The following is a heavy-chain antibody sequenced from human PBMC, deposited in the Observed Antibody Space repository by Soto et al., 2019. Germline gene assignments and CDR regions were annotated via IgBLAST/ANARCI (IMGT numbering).Heavy chain of an antibody. CDR2: IYYSGST. Sequence: SETLSLTCTVSGGSISSSSYYWGWFRQPPGKGLEWIGSIYYSGSTYYNPSLKSRVTISVDTSKNQFSLKLSSVTAADTAVYYCASLGYSGYYTYYYYYYMDVWGKGTTVTVS. J-gene: IGHJ6*03. V-gene: IGHV4-39*01. D-gene: IGHD5-12*01. CDR3: ASLGYSGYYTYYYYYYMDV. CDR1: GGSISSSSYY.